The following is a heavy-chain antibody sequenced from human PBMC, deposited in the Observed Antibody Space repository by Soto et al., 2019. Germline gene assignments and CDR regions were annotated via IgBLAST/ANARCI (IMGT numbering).Heavy chain of an antibody. D-gene: IGHD3-22*01. CDR1: GDSVSSNSAA. V-gene: IGHV6-1*01. CDR3: AREIPPYYDSSPADAFDI. CDR2: TYYRSKWYN. Sequence: SQTLSLTCAISGDSVSSNSAAWNWIRQSPSRGLEWLGRTYYRSKWYNDYAVSVKSRITINPDTSKNQFSLQLNSVTPEDTAVYYCAREIPPYYDSSPADAFDIWGQGTMVTVSS. J-gene: IGHJ3*02.